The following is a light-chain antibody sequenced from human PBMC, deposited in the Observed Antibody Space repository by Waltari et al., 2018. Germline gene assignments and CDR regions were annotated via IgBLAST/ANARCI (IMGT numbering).Light chain of an antibody. V-gene: IGKV4-1*01. CDR3: QQYVVIPWT. CDR1: QSVLYSSNNKNY. CDR2: WAS. Sequence: DIVMTQSPDSLAVSLGERAIINCKSSQSVLYSSNNKNYLAWYQQKPGQPPKLPIYWASTRELGVPDRFSAGGSGTDFTLTINSLQAEDVAVYYCQQYVVIPWTFGQGTKVEVK. J-gene: IGKJ1*01.